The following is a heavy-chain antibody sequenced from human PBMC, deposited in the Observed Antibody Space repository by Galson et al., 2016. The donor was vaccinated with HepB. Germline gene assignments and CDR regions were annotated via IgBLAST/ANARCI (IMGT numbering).Heavy chain of an antibody. V-gene: IGHV4-34*01. CDR2: ISHSGRI. Sequence: ETLSLTCAVNGGSLTNYYWSWIRQPPGKGLEWIGEISHSGRINYNPSLKSRVTMSVDTSKNQFSLKLRSVTAADTAVYYCARMTRLTNYYETSRFRYFDYCDQGTLVTGSS. J-gene: IGHJ4*02. D-gene: IGHD3-16*01. CDR1: GGSLTNYY. CDR3: ARMTRLTNYYETSRFRYFDY.